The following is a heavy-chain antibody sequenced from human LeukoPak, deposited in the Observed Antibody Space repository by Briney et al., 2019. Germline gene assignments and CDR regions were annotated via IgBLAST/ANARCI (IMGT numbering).Heavy chain of an antibody. D-gene: IGHD3-22*01. CDR1: GFTFNIYG. V-gene: IGHV3-30-3*01. J-gene: IGHJ4*02. CDR2: ISYDGNNQ. Sequence: GGSLRLSCAGSGFTFNIYGIHWVRQAPGKGLEWVAVISYDGNNQYYTDSVRGRFTISRDNSKNTLYLQMNSLRAEDTAVYYCAKGPYDSSGYYSDYWGQGTLVTVSS. CDR3: AKGPYDSSGYYSDY.